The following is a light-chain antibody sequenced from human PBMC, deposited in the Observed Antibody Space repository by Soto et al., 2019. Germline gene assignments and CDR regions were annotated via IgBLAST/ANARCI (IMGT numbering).Light chain of an antibody. CDR2: EAS. Sequence: DIQMTQSPSTLSASVGDRVTIACRASQSISRWLAWYQQKQRKAPTVLIWEASSFNSGVPSRFRGSGYGTEVTLTISSLQPDDFGTYYCQQYNCYSTWTFGQGTKVEIK. CDR3: QQYNCYSTWT. J-gene: IGKJ1*01. V-gene: IGKV1-5*01. CDR1: QSISRW.